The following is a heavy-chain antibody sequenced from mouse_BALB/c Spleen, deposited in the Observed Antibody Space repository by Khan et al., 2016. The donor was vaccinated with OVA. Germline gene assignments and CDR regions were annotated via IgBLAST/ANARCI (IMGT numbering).Heavy chain of an antibody. J-gene: IGHJ3*01. CDR3: TRLAYYYDSEGFAY. Sequence: EVELVESGGDLVKPGGSLKLSCTASGFTFSTYGMSWVRQAPDKRLEWVATVSTGGSYTYYPDSVKGRFTISRENAKNTLNLQMIGLRSEDTAMFYSTRLAYYYDSEGFAYWGQGTLVTVSA. V-gene: IGHV5-6*01. CDR2: VSTGGSYT. CDR1: GFTFSTYG. D-gene: IGHD1-1*01.